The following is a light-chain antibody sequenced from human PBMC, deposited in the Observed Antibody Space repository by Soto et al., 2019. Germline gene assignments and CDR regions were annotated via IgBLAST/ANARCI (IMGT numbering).Light chain of an antibody. J-gene: IGKJ2*01. CDR2: GAS. Sequence: EIVMTQSPATLSVSPGERATLSCRASQSISYNLAWYQQKPGQAPRLLIYGASTRATGIPARFSGSGSGTEFTLTISSRLSDDFAVVYFQQYNNWSPYTFGQGTKLEIK. V-gene: IGKV3-15*01. CDR3: QQYNNWSPYT. CDR1: QSISYN.